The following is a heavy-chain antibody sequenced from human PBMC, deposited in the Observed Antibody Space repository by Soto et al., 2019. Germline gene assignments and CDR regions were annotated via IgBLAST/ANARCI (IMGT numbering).Heavy chain of an antibody. J-gene: IGHJ6*02. CDR2: SSVSGGST. Sequence: GGSLRLSCAASGCTFSSYAMSWVRQAPGKGLEWGSASSVSGGSTYYADSVKGRFTISRDNSKNTRYLQSNSLRAEHTAGYYCAKSDYYDGMDVWGQGTKVPVSS. CDR1: GCTFSSYA. V-gene: IGHV3-23*01. CDR3: AKSDYYDGMDV.